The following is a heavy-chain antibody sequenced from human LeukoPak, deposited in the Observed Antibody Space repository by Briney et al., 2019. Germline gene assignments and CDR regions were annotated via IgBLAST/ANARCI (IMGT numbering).Heavy chain of an antibody. V-gene: IGHV3-30*02. D-gene: IGHD4-17*01. CDR3: ASRTVGDYPYFDH. Sequence: QAGGSLRLSCAASGFTFSSYGMHWVRQAPGKGLEWVAFIRYDGSNKYYADSVKGRFTISRDNSKNTLYLQMNSLRVADTAVYYCASRTVGDYPYFDHWGQGTLVIVSS. CDR2: IRYDGSNK. J-gene: IGHJ4*02. CDR1: GFTFSSYG.